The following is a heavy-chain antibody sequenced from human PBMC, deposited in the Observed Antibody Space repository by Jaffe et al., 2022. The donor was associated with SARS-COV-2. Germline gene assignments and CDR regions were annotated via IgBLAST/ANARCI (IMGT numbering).Heavy chain of an antibody. CDR2: INHSGST. D-gene: IGHD3-9*01. V-gene: IGHV4-34*01. CDR1: GGSFSGYY. J-gene: IGHJ3*02. CDR3: ARGLGYDILRDDDAFDI. Sequence: QVQLQQWGAGLLKPSETLSLTCAVYGGSFSGYYWSWIRQPPGKGLEWIGEINHSGSTNYNPSLKSRVTISVDTSKNQFSLKLSSVTAADTAVYYCARGLGYDILRDDDAFDIWGQGTMVTVSS.